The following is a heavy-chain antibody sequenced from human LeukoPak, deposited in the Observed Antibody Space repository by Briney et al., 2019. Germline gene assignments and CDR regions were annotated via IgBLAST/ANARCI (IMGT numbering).Heavy chain of an antibody. CDR1: GFTFSSYA. V-gene: IGHV3-23*01. CDR2: ITGSGGST. CDR3: ARDSRDIAWYFDF. J-gene: IGHJ4*02. D-gene: IGHD2-15*01. Sequence: GGSLRLSCAASGFTFSSYAMGWVRQAPGKGLEWVSLITGSGGSTFYADSVKGRFTISRDNSKSTLYLQMNRLRAEDTAVYYCARDSRDIAWYFDFWGQGTLVTVSS.